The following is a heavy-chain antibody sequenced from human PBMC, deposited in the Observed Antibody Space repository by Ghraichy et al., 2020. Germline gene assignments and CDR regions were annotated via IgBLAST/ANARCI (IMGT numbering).Heavy chain of an antibody. CDR2: ISYDGSSK. J-gene: IGHJ6*02. CDR3: ARAGMDV. CDR1: GFTFSGYS. Sequence: GGSLRLSCEASGFTFSGYSMHWVRQAAGKGLEWVATISYDGSSKYYADSVKGRLTISRDNSKNTLYMQMNGLRTEDTAVYYCARAGMDVWGQGTTVTVSS. V-gene: IGHV3-30*04.